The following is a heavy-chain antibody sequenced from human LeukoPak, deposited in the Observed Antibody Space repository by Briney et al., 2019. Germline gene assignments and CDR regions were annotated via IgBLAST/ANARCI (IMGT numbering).Heavy chain of an antibody. CDR3: ARGVYIAAAQYGY. D-gene: IGHD6-13*01. CDR1: GGSISSYY. Sequence: SETLSLTCTVSGGSISSYYWSWIRQPPGKGLEWIGYIYYSGTTNYNPSLKSRVTISVDTSKNQFSLKLSSATAADTAVYYCARGVYIAAAQYGYWGQGTLVTVSS. V-gene: IGHV4-59*01. J-gene: IGHJ4*02. CDR2: IYYSGTT.